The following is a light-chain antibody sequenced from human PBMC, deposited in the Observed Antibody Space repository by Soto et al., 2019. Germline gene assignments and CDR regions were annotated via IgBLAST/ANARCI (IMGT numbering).Light chain of an antibody. V-gene: IGLV2-14*01. CDR1: SSDVGGYNY. CDR2: EVS. J-gene: IGLJ1*01. Sequence: QSALTQPASVSGTPGQSITISCTGTSSDVGGYNYVSWYQQHPGKAPRLMIYEVSNRPSGVSDRFSGSKSGNTASLTISGLQADDEADYYGNSYTSSTTLVFGTGTKVTVL. CDR3: NSYTSSTTLV.